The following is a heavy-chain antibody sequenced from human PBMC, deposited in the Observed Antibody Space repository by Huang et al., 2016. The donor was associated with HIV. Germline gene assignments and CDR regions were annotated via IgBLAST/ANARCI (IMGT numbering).Heavy chain of an antibody. J-gene: IGHJ6*02. CDR2: GHDSGST. Sequence: QVQLQESGPGLVKPSETLSLTCTVSGGSINNGFGTWIRQPPGKGLEWIGYGHDSGSTHYNPALKSRVTRSVDTSKNQFSLKLTSVTAADTAIYFCARVTGSGPLFYYYAMDVWGQGTTVTVSS. CDR1: GGSINNGF. D-gene: IGHD6-19*01. V-gene: IGHV4-59*01. CDR3: ARVTGSGPLFYYYAMDV.